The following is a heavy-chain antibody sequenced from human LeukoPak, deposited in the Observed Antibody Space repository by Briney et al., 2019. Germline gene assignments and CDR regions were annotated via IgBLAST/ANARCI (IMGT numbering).Heavy chain of an antibody. CDR1: GGTFSSYA. CDR2: IIPILGIA. J-gene: IGHJ3*02. Sequence: GASVKVSCKASGGTFSSYAISWVRQAPGQGLEWMGRIIPILGIANYAQKFQGRVTITADKSTSTAYMELSSLRSEDTAVYYCARDITGQVVLTGYSAMAFDIWGQGTMVTVSS. D-gene: IGHD3-9*01. CDR3: ARDITGQVVLTGYSAMAFDI. V-gene: IGHV1-69*04.